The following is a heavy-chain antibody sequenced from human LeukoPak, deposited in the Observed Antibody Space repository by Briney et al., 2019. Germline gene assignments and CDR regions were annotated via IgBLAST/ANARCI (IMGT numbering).Heavy chain of an antibody. V-gene: IGHV3-11*01. CDR3: ARTYYYDSSGYYYH. D-gene: IGHD3-22*01. Sequence: GGSLRLSCAASGFTFSDYYMSWIRQAPGKGLEWVSYISSSGSTIYYADSVKGRFTISRDNAKNSLYLQMTSLRAEDTAVYYCARTYYYDSSGYYYHWGQGTLVTVSS. CDR1: GFTFSDYY. J-gene: IGHJ4*02. CDR2: ISSSGSTI.